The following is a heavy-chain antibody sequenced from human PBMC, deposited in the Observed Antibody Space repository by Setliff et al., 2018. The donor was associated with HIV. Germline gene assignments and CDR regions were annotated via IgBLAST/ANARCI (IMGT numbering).Heavy chain of an antibody. CDR3: AKDIGTVRVRDYYYYGMDV. CDR1: GFTFSSYS. J-gene: IGHJ6*02. V-gene: IGHV3-48*04. CDR2: ISSSSSTI. D-gene: IGHD1-1*01. Sequence: LSLSCAASGFTFSSYSMNWVRQAPGKGLEWVSYISSSSSTIYYADSVKGRFTISRDNAKNSLYLQMNSLRAEDTALYYCAKDIGTVRVRDYYYYGMDVWGQGTTVTVSS.